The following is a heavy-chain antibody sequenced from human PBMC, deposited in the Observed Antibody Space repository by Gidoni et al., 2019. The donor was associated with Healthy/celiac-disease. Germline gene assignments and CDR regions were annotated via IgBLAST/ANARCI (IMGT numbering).Heavy chain of an antibody. CDR2: IKSKTDGGTT. J-gene: IGHJ3*02. CDR1: GFTFSNAW. V-gene: IGHV3-15*07. CDR3: TTEADYGDPRDAFDI. D-gene: IGHD4-17*01. Sequence: EVQLVESGGGLVKPGGSLRLSCAASGFTFSNAWMNWVRQAPGKGLEGVGRIKSKTDGGTTDYAAPVKGRFTISRDDSKNTLYLQMNSLKTEDTAVYYCTTEADYGDPRDAFDIWGQGTMVTVSS.